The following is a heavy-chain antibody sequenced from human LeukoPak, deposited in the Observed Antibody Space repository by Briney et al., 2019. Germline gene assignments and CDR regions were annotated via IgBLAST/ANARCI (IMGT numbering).Heavy chain of an antibody. CDR2: IYYSGST. V-gene: IGHV4-61*08. Sequence: SETLSLTCTVSGRSISSGGYYWSWIRQPPGKGLEWIGYIYYSGSTYYNPSLKSRVTISVDTPQNQFSLRLSSVTAADTAVYYCARSFSDSSRSDHWGQGTLVTVSS. CDR3: ARSFSDSSRSDH. J-gene: IGHJ4*02. CDR1: GRSISSGGYY. D-gene: IGHD6-6*01.